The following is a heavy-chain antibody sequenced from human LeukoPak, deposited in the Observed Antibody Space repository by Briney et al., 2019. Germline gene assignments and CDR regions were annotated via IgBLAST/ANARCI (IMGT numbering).Heavy chain of an antibody. CDR1: GGSFSGYY. Sequence: SETLSLTCAVYGGSFSGYYWSWIRQPPGKGLEWIGEINHSGSTNYNPSLKSRVTISVDTSKNQFSLKLSSVTAADTAVYYCASGSARGWYLAYMDVWGKGTTVTVSS. V-gene: IGHV4-34*01. J-gene: IGHJ6*03. CDR3: ASGSARGWYLAYMDV. CDR2: INHSGST. D-gene: IGHD6-19*01.